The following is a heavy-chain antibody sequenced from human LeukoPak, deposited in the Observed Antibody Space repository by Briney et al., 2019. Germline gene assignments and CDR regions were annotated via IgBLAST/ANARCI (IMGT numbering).Heavy chain of an antibody. CDR2: ISRRDDYT. V-gene: IGHV3-23*01. Sequence: GGSLRLSCASSGFAFSSYAMSWVRQPPGKGLEWVSVISRRDDYTYYADSVKGRFTISRDNSKNTLYLQMNTLRAEDTAVYYCANDYRSGSFHDFWGQGTLVTVSS. J-gene: IGHJ4*02. D-gene: IGHD3-10*01. CDR3: ANDYRSGSFHDF. CDR1: GFAFSSYA.